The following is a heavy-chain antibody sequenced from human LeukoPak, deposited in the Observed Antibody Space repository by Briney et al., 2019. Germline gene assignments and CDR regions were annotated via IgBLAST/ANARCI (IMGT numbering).Heavy chain of an antibody. CDR3: ARDQGIMFFDN. CDR2: IKQDGSEK. D-gene: IGHD2-21*01. V-gene: IGHV3-7*01. Sequence: GGSLRLSCAASGFTFSNYWMSWVRHAPGKGLEYVANIKQDGSEKYYVDSVKGRFTISRDNAKSSLYLQMNSLRAEDTAVYYCARDQGIMFFDNWGQGTLVTVSS. CDR1: GFTFSNYW. J-gene: IGHJ4*02.